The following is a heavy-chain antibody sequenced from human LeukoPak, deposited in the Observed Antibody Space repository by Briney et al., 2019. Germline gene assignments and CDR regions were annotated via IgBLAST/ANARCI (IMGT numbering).Heavy chain of an antibody. CDR3: ARGDSGSYYFDY. J-gene: IGHJ4*02. CDR2: ISSSASTI. V-gene: IGHV3-48*03. Sequence: GSLRLSCAASGFTFSSYEMVWVRQAPGKGLEWLSYISSSASTIYFADSVKGRFTISRDNAKNSLYLQMNSLRAEDTAVYYCARGDSGSYYFDYWGQGTLVTVSS. CDR1: GFTFSSYE. D-gene: IGHD1-26*01.